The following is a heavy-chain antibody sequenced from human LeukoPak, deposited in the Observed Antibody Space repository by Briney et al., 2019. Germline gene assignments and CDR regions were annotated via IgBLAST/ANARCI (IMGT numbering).Heavy chain of an antibody. CDR2: ISGSGGST. V-gene: IGHV3-23*01. J-gene: IGHJ3*02. CDR1: GFTFSSYA. Sequence: GGSLRLSCAASGFTFSSYAMSWVRQAPGKGLEWVSAISGSGGSTFYADSVKGRFTISRDNSKNTLYLQMNSLRAEDTAVYYCAKDGVSGSHFEAFDIWGQGTMVTVSS. CDR3: AKDGVSGSHFEAFDI. D-gene: IGHD1-26*01.